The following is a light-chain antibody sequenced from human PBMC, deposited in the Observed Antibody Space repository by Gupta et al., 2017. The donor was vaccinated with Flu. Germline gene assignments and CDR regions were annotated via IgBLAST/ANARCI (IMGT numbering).Light chain of an antibody. V-gene: IGKV1-33*01. CDR2: DAS. Sequence: DIQMTQSPSSLSASVGDRVTITCQASQDINNYLNWYQQKPGKAPKLLIYDASTLETGVPSRFSGSGSGTDFTVTISSLQPEDIATYYCQQYDNLPLTFGGGTKVEIK. CDR3: QQYDNLPLT. J-gene: IGKJ4*01. CDR1: QDINNY.